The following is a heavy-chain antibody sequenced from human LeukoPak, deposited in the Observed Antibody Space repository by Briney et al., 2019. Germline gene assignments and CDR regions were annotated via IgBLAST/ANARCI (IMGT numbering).Heavy chain of an antibody. V-gene: IGHV3-7*01. CDR3: ARGAQTVAAADNWFDP. D-gene: IGHD6-13*01. CDR2: IKQDGSDK. J-gene: IGHJ5*02. Sequence: GGSLRLSCAASGFTFSHYWMSWVRQAPGKGLEWVANIKQDGSDKYYVDSVKGRFTISRDNARKSLYLQMNSLRAEDTAVYYCARGAQTVAAADNWFDPWGQGTLVTVSS. CDR1: GFTFSHYW.